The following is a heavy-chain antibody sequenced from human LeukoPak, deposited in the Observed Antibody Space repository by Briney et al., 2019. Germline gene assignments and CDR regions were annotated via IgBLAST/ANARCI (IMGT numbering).Heavy chain of an antibody. D-gene: IGHD6-19*01. Sequence: GASVKVSCKASGYTFTSYYMHWVRQAPGQGLERMGIINPSGGSTSYAQKFQGRVTMTRDTSTSTVYIELSSLRSEDTAVYYCARDLSSSRYSSGWYFWFDPWGQGTLVTVSS. J-gene: IGHJ5*02. CDR3: ARDLSSSRYSSGWYFWFDP. CDR2: INPSGGST. V-gene: IGHV1-46*01. CDR1: GYTFTSYY.